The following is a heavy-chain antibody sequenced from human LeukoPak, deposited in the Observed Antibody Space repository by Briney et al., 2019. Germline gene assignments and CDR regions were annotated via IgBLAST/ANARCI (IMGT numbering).Heavy chain of an antibody. CDR1: GFTFSSYS. CDR2: ISSSSSTI. V-gene: IGHV3-48*04. CDR3: ARDHYYVIDV. Sequence: GGSLRLSCAASGFTFSSYSMNWVRQAPGKGLEWVSYISSSSSTIYYADSVKGRFTISRDNAKNTLYLQMNSLRAEDTAIYYCARDHYYVIDVWGQGTTVTVSS. J-gene: IGHJ6*02.